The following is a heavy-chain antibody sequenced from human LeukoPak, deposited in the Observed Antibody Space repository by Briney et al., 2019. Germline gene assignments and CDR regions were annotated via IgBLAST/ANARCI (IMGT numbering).Heavy chain of an antibody. V-gene: IGHV3-21*01. CDR1: GFTFSSYS. J-gene: IGHJ3*02. CDR3: ARVDTRGGALDI. Sequence: GGSLRLSCAASGFTFSSYSMNWVRQAPGKGLEWVSSFSSNGLYIYYADSVKGRFTNSRDNAKNSLYLQMNSLRAEDTAVYYCARVDTRGGALDIWGQGTMVTVSS. D-gene: IGHD2-15*01. CDR2: FSSNGLYI.